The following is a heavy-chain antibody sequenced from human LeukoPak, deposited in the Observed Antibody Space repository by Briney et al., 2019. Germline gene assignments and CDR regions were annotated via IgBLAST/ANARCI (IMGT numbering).Heavy chain of an antibody. CDR3: AKGGVIAAAGNYYDSSGSKPYFDY. CDR2: ISGSGGST. D-gene: IGHD3-22*01. V-gene: IGHV3-23*01. Sequence: GGSLRLSCAASGFTFSSCAMSWVRQAPGKGLEWVSAISGSGGSTYYADSVKGRFTISRDNSKNTLYLQMNSLRAEDTAVYYCAKGGVIAAAGNYYDSSGSKPYFDYWGQGTLVTVSS. CDR1: GFTFSSCA. J-gene: IGHJ4*02.